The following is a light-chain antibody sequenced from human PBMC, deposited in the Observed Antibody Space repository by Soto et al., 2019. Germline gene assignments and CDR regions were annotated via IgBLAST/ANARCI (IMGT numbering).Light chain of an antibody. CDR1: SSNIGSNT. V-gene: IGLV1-44*01. Sequence: QSVLTQPPSASGTPGQRVTISCSGSSSNIGSNTVNWYQQLPGTAPKLLIYSNNQRPSGVPDRFSGSKSGTSASLAISGLQSEDEADCYCAAWDDSLKGFYVFGPGTKVTVL. CDR2: SNN. J-gene: IGLJ1*01. CDR3: AAWDDSLKGFYV.